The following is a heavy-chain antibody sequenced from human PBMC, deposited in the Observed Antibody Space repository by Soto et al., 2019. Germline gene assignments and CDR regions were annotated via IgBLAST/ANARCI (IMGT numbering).Heavy chain of an antibody. D-gene: IGHD3-3*01. CDR1: GYTFTSSY. J-gene: IGHJ4*02. V-gene: IGHV1-46*01. CDR2: INPSGGST. Sequence: ASVKVSCKASGYTFTSSYMHWVRQAPGQGLEWMGIINPSGGSTSYAQKFQGRVTMTRDTSTSTVYMELNSLRVEDTAVYYCARDYNDFWSGHFDYWGQGALVTVSS. CDR3: ARDYNDFWSGHFDY.